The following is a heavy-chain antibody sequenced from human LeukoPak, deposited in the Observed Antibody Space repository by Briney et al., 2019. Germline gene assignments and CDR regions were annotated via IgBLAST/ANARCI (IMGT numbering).Heavy chain of an antibody. CDR3: ARDLYDSSGYYFDY. D-gene: IGHD3-22*01. CDR1: GFTFSSYG. J-gene: IGHJ4*02. V-gene: IGHV3-30*02. Sequence: GGSLRLSCAASGFTFSSYGMHWVRQAPGKGLEWVAFIRYDGSNKYYADSVKGRFTISRDNSKNTLYLHVNSLRPEDTAVYYCARDLYDSSGYYFDYWGQGTLVTVSS. CDR2: IRYDGSNK.